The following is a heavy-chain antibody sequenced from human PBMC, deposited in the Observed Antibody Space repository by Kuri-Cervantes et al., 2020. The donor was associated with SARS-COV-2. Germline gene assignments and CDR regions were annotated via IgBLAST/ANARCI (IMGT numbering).Heavy chain of an antibody. V-gene: IGHV5-51*01. D-gene: IGHD4/OR15-4a*01. J-gene: IGHJ4*02. CDR1: GYSFTSYW. Sequence: GVSLRLSCKGSGYSFTSYWIGWVRQMPGKGLEWMGIIYPGDSDTRYSPSFQGQVTISADKSISTAYLQWSSLKASDTAVYHCARRGRKFPDYYFDYWGQGTLVTVSS. CDR3: ARRGRKFPDYYFDY. CDR2: IYPGDSDT.